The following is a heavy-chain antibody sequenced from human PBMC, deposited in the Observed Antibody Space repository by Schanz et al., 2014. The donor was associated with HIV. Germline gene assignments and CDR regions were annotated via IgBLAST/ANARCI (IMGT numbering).Heavy chain of an antibody. V-gene: IGHV1-18*01. CDR1: GGAFNNYA. CDR2: ISPSNGNT. CDR3: AREKTTLNWFDP. J-gene: IGHJ5*02. Sequence: QVQLVQSGAEVKKPWTSVKVSCKTSGGAFNNYAISWLRQAPGQGFEWMGWISPSNGNTNYAQKFQGRVTMTTDTSTSTAYMDLRSLRSDDTAVYYCAREKTTLNWFDPWGQGTLVTVSS.